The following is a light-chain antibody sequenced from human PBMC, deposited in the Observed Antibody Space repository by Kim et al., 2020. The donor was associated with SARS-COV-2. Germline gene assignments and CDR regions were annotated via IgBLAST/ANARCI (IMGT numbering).Light chain of an antibody. CDR3: QSYDSSNHGV. CDR1: SGSIASNY. Sequence: KTVTISCTGSSGSIASNYVQWYQQRPGSAPTTVIYEDNQRPSGVPDRFSGSFDSSSNSASLTISGLKTEDEADYYCQSYDSSNHGVFGTGTKVTVL. CDR2: EDN. J-gene: IGLJ1*01. V-gene: IGLV6-57*02.